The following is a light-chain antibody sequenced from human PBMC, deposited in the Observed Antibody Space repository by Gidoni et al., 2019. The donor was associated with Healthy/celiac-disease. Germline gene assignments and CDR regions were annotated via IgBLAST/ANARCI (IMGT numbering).Light chain of an antibody. CDR1: QSVLYTSNNKNY. J-gene: IGKJ4*01. CDR3: QQYFSHPVT. Sequence: DIVMTQSPDSLAVSLGGRATINCKSSQSVLYTSNNKNYLAWYQQKPGQPPKLLIYWASTRESGVPDRFSGSGSGADFTLTINSLQAEDVAVYYCQQYFSHPVTFGGGTKVEIK. CDR2: WAS. V-gene: IGKV4-1*01.